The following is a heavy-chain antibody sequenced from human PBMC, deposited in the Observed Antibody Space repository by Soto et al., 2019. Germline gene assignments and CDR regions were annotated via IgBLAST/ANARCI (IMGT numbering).Heavy chain of an antibody. D-gene: IGHD2-15*01. V-gene: IGHV3-73*01. CDR2: IRSKANSYAT. Sequence: PGGSLRLSCAASGYTFSGSAMHWVRQASGKGLEWVGRIRSKANSYATAYAASVKGRFTISRDDSKNTAYLQMNSLKTEDTAVYYCMTDIVVVVAATSMDVWGQGTTVTVSS. CDR1: GYTFSGSA. CDR3: MTDIVVVVAATSMDV. J-gene: IGHJ6*02.